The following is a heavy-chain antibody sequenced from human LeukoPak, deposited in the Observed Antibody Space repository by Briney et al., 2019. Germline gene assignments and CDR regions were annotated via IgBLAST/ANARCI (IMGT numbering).Heavy chain of an antibody. J-gene: IGHJ3*02. CDR3: AKDTGSGYDIDGAFDI. CDR2: ISWNSGSI. D-gene: IGHD5-12*01. V-gene: IGHV3-9*01. Sequence: PGGSLRLSCAASGFTFDDYAMHWVRQAPGKGLEWVSGISWNSGSIGYADSVKGRFTISRDNAKNSLYLQMNSLRAEDTALYYCAKDTGSGYDIDGAFDIWGQGTMVTVSS. CDR1: GFTFDDYA.